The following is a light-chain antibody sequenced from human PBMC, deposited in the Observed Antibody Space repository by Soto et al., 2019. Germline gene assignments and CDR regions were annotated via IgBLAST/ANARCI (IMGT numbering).Light chain of an antibody. CDR3: QKYNNRPRT. V-gene: IGKV3-15*01. Sequence: EVVMTQSPDTLSVSPGERATLSCRASQSVSSNLAWYQQKLGQAPSIIIYGASTRATDIPHRLSGSGSGTEFNLTISSLQSEDFAIYYCQKYNNRPRTFGQGTKVDIK. CDR1: QSVSSN. J-gene: IGKJ1*01. CDR2: GAS.